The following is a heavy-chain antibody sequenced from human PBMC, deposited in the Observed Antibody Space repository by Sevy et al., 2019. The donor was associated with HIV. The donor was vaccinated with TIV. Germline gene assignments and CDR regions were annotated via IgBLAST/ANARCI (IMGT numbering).Heavy chain of an antibody. V-gene: IGHV3-15*01. CDR3: ITDPGYRGYDEEVINYYYYGMDV. CDR2: IKSKTDGGTI. D-gene: IGHD5-12*01. CDR1: GFTFSSAW. J-gene: IGHJ6*02. Sequence: GGSLRLSCAASGFTFSSAWMSWVRLAPGKGLEWVGRIKSKTDGGTIDYASPVKGRFTNSREDSKNTLNLQMNSLKTEDTAVYYCITDPGYRGYDEEVINYYYYGMDVWGQGTTVTVSS.